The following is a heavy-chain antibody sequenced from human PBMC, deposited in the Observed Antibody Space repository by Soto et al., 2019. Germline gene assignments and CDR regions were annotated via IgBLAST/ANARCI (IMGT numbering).Heavy chain of an antibody. CDR2: VSSSSSTM. CDR1: GFTFSSYS. D-gene: IGHD2-21*02. Sequence: EVQLVESGGGLVQPGGSLRLSCAASGFTFSSYSMNWVRQAPGKGLEWVSFVSSSSSTMYYADSVKGRFTISRDNAKNSLYLQMNSLRDEDTAVYYCARGGNSGFRYFDLWGRGTLVTVSS. V-gene: IGHV3-48*02. CDR3: ARGGNSGFRYFDL. J-gene: IGHJ2*01.